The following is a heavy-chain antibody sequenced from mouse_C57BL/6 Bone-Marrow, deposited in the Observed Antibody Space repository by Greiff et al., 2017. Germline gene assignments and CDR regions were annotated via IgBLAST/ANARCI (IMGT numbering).Heavy chain of an antibody. CDR3: ARGTTVVATDYAMDY. Sequence: EVKLMESGGGLVKPGGSLKLSCAASGFTFSSYTMSWVRQTPEKRLEWVATISGGGGNTYYPDSVKGRFTISRDNAKNTLYLQMSSLRSEDTALYYCARGTTVVATDYAMDYWGQGTSVTVSS. CDR2: ISGGGGNT. D-gene: IGHD1-1*01. CDR1: GFTFSSYT. J-gene: IGHJ4*01. V-gene: IGHV5-9*01.